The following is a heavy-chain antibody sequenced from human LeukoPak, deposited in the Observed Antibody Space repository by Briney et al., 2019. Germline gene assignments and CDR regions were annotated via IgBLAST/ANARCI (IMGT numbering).Heavy chain of an antibody. J-gene: IGHJ4*02. D-gene: IGHD3-22*01. V-gene: IGHV3-9*01. CDR3: AKDFSSGYYYFDY. CDR2: INWNSGSK. CDR1: GFTFDDYA. Sequence: GGSLRLSCAASGFTFDDYAIHWVGQAPGKGLEGVSGINWNSGSKHYADFVRGRLAISRDNAKNSLFLQMNSLRPEDTALYYCAKDFSSGYYYFDYWGQGTLVTVSS.